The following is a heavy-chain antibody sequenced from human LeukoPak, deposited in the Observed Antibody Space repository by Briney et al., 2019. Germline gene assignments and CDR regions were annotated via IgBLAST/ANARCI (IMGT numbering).Heavy chain of an antibody. CDR3: AKWGDYDVLTGYYVSGY. V-gene: IGHV3-23*01. CDR1: GFTFSNYA. J-gene: IGHJ4*02. D-gene: IGHD3-9*01. CDR2: ITGSGGNT. Sequence: GGSLRLSCAASGFTFSNYAMSWVRQAPGKGLEWVSAITGSGGNTYYADSVKGRFTISRDNSKNTVFLQMNSLRAEDTAVYYCAKWGDYDVLTGYYVSGYWGQGTLVTVSS.